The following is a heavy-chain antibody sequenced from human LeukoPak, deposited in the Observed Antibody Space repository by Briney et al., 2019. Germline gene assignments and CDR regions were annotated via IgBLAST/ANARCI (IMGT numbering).Heavy chain of an antibody. CDR3: ATIGDRRTGELYRIDY. CDR2: VSYDGSNK. J-gene: IGHJ4*02. D-gene: IGHD7-27*01. Sequence: GGSLRLSCAASGFTFSSYAMHWVRQAPGKGLEWVAVVSYDGSNKYYADSVTGRFTISRDNSKNTLFLQMNSLRAKDAAVYYCATIGDRRTGELYRIDYWGQGTLVTASS. V-gene: IGHV3-30-3*01. CDR1: GFTFSSYA.